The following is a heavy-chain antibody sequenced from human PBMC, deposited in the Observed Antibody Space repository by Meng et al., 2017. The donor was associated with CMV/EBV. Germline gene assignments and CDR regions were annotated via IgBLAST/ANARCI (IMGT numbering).Heavy chain of an antibody. Sequence: WMHWVRQAPGKGLVWVSRISADGNTTNYADSVKGRFTISRDNTKNTVFLQMNSLTPEDTALYYCTREKTRTSAIVAAGPEGRFVDYWGQGTVVTVSS. CDR3: TREKTRTSAIVAAGPEGRFVDY. V-gene: IGHV3-74*01. J-gene: IGHJ4*02. CDR2: ISADGNTT. D-gene: IGHD6-13*01. CDR1: W.